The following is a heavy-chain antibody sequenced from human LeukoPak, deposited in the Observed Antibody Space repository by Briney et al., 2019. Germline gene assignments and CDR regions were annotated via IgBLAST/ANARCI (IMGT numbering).Heavy chain of an antibody. CDR2: MNPNSGNT. CDR1: GYTFTSYD. J-gene: IGHJ6*03. D-gene: IGHD6-6*01. Sequence: ASVKVSCKPSGYTFTSYDINWVRQATGQGLEWMGWMNPNSGNTGYAQKFQGRVTITRNTSLSTAYMELSSLRSEDTAVYYCARGKRAPPNYYYMDVWGKGTTVTVSS. CDR3: ARGKRAPPNYYYMDV. V-gene: IGHV1-8*03.